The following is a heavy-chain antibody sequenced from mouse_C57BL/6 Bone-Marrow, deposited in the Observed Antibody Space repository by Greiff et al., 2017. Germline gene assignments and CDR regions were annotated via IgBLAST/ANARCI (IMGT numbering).Heavy chain of an antibody. CDR3: ATYAMDY. J-gene: IGHJ4*01. CDR2: IWSGGST. Sequence: VQLQQSGPGLVQPSQSLSITCPVSGFSLTSYGVHWVRQSPGKGLEWLGVIWSGGSTDYNAAFISRLSISKDNSKSQVFFKMNSLQADDTAIYYCATYAMDYWGQGTSVTVSS. V-gene: IGHV2-2*01. CDR1: GFSLTSYG.